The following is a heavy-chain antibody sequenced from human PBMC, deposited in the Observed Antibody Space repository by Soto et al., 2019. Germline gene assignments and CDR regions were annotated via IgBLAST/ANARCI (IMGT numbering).Heavy chain of an antibody. V-gene: IGHV3-30*18. CDR3: AKLVIGYGSGNTCDDY. D-gene: IGHD2-15*01. CDR1: GFTFSYG. Sequence: VQLLESGGGLIQPGGSLRLSCAASGFTFSYGIHWLRQAPGKGLEWVAYISYDSYNKFYGDSVKGRFTISRDNSKNTQFLQMNSLRAEDTAVYYCAKLVIGYGSGNTCDDYWGQGTLVAVSS. J-gene: IGHJ4*02. CDR2: ISYDSYNK.